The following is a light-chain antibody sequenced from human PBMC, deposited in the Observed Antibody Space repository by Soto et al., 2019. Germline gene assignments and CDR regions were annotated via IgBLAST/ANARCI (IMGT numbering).Light chain of an antibody. Sequence: QSVLTQPPSASGSPGQSVTISCTGTSSDVGGYNFVSWYQQHPGKAPKLIIYEINKRPSGVPDRFSGSKSGNTASLTVSGLQAEDEADYYCSSYAGSTNRYVFGTGTKLTVL. CDR2: EIN. CDR3: SSYAGSTNRYV. J-gene: IGLJ1*01. CDR1: SSDVGGYNF. V-gene: IGLV2-8*01.